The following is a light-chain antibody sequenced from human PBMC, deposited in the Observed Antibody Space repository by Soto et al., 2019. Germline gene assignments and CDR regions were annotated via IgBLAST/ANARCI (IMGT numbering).Light chain of an antibody. CDR1: SSDVGGYNY. J-gene: IGLJ3*02. CDR3: SSYTTSSTWV. Sequence: QPVLTQPASVSGSPGQSITISCSGTSSDVGGYNYVSWYQQYPGKAPKLMIYEVNNRPSGVSNRFSGSKSANTASLTISGLQAEDEADYYCSSYTTSSTWVFGGGTQLTVL. CDR2: EVN. V-gene: IGLV2-14*01.